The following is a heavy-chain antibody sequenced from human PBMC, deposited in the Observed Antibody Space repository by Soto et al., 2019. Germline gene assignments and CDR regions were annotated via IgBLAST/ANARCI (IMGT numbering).Heavy chain of an antibody. V-gene: IGHV3-23*01. CDR2: LTRSGTT. Sequence: GGSLSLSCAASGFTFSSYAMGWVRQAPGKGLEWVSTLTRSGTTPYAESVRGRFTISRDNSKNTLYLQMDDLRSEDTAVYYCVREFAPGSPNYDYWGLGTLVTVSS. CDR3: VREFAPGSPNYDY. J-gene: IGHJ4*02. CDR1: GFTFSSYA. D-gene: IGHD3-10*01.